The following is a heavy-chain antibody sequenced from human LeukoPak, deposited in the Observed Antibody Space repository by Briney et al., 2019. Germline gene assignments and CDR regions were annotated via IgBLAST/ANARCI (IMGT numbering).Heavy chain of an antibody. CDR1: GSSISSTSHY. D-gene: IGHD6-13*01. CDR3: ARLGYSVSWTDC. J-gene: IGHJ4*02. Sequence: SETLSLTCTVSGSSISSTSHYWGWIRQPPGKGLEWIGSIYYSGSTYYNPSLKSRVTISVDTSKNQFSLRLSSVTAADMAVYFCARLGYSVSWTDCWGQGTLVTVSS. V-gene: IGHV4-39*01. CDR2: IYYSGST.